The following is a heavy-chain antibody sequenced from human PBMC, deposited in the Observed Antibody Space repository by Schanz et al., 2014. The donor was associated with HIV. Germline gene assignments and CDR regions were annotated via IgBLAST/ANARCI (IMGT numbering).Heavy chain of an antibody. J-gene: IGHJ4*02. CDR2: ISGSGGRT. D-gene: IGHD4-17*01. CDR3: ARSLSGDYVVSFDY. Sequence: EVQLLESGGGLVQPGGSLRLSCAASGFTFSSHAMSWVRQAAGKGLEWVSSISGSGGRTYHADSVKGRFTISRDNSKNTLYLQMNSLRAEDTAVYYCARSLSGDYVVSFDYWGQGTLVIVSS. V-gene: IGHV3-23*01. CDR1: GFTFSSHA.